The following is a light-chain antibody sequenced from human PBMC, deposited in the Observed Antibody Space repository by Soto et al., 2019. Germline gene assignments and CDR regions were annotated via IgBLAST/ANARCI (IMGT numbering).Light chain of an antibody. CDR3: QQYENLPPLT. V-gene: IGKV1-33*01. J-gene: IGKJ4*01. Sequence: DTQMTQSPSSLSASVGDRVTITCQASQNIGNFLSWYQQRPGKAPKLLIYDASNLETGVPSRFSGSGSGTDFTFTISGLLSEDVATYYCQQYENLPPLTFGGGTKVDIK. CDR2: DAS. CDR1: QNIGNF.